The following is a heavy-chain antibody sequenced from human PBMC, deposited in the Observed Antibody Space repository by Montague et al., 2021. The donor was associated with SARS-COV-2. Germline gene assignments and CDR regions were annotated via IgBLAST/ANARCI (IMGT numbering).Heavy chain of an antibody. CDR3: ARGRRILLWFGELLSGGDYYGMDV. Sequence: SETLFLTCAVYGGSFSGYYWSWIRQPPGKGLEWIGEINHSGSTNYNPSLKSRVTISVDTSKNQFSLKLSSVTAADTAVYYCARGRRILLWFGELLSGGDYYGMDVWGQGTTVTVSS. CDR2: INHSGST. J-gene: IGHJ6*02. V-gene: IGHV4-34*01. D-gene: IGHD3-10*01. CDR1: GGSFSGYY.